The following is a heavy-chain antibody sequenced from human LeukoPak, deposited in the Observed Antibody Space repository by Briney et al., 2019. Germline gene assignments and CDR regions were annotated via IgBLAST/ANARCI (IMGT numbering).Heavy chain of an antibody. CDR1: GFTFSSYG. J-gene: IGHJ4*02. V-gene: IGHV3-33*01. Sequence: GGSLRLSCAASGFTFSSYGMHWVRQASGKGLEWVAVIWYDGSNKYYADSVKGRFTISRDNSKNTLYLQMNSLRAEDTAVYYCARVWIGFSSSSAFDYWGQGTLVTVSS. CDR3: ARVWIGFSSSSAFDY. CDR2: IWYDGSNK. D-gene: IGHD6-6*01.